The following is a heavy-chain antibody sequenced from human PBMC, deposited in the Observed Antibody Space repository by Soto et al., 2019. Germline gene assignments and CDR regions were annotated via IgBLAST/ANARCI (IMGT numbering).Heavy chain of an antibody. CDR1: GYTFTGYY. CDR2: INPNSGGT. J-gene: IGHJ3*02. Sequence: QVQLVQSGAEVKKPGASVKVSCKASGYTFTGYYMHWVRQAPGQGLERMGWINPNSGGTNYAQKCQGRVTMTRDTSISTDYMELSRLRSDDTAVYYCASAIGGERIAVHIDAFDSWGQGTMVTGSS. CDR3: ASAIGGERIAVHIDAFDS. D-gene: IGHD6-19*01. V-gene: IGHV1-2*02.